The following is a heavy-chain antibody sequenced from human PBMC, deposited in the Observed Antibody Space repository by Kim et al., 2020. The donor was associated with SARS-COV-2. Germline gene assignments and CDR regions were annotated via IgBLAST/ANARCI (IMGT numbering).Heavy chain of an antibody. CDR3: ARRSRATVASRFYYFDY. CDR1: GGSISSSSYY. D-gene: IGHD4-17*01. V-gene: IGHV4-39*01. CDR2: IYYSGST. Sequence: SETLSLTCTVSGGSISSSSYYWGWIRQPPGKGLEWIGSIYYSGSTYYNPSLKSRVTISVDTSKNQFSLKLSSVTAADTAVYYCARRSRATVASRFYYFDYWGQGTLVTVSS. J-gene: IGHJ4*02.